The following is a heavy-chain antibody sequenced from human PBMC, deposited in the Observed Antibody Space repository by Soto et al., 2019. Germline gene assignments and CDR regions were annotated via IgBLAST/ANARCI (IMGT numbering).Heavy chain of an antibody. CDR1: GFTFSSYA. J-gene: IGHJ3*02. CDR3: AKDVNYGSYSPYDAFDI. CDR2: ISVSGVST. Sequence: PGGSLRLSCAASGFTFSSYAMSWVRQAPGKGLEWVSAISVSGVSTYYADSVKGRFTISRDNSKNTLHLQMNSLRAEDTAVYYCAKDVNYGSYSPYDAFDIWGQGTMVTVSS. V-gene: IGHV3-23*01. D-gene: IGHD4-17*01.